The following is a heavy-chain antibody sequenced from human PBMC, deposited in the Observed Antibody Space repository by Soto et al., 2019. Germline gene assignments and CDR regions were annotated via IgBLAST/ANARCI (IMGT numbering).Heavy chain of an antibody. CDR3: AHYQSITSRWVYYYGMDV. J-gene: IGHJ6*02. Sequence: QITLKESGPTLVKPTQTLTLTCTFSGFSLSTSGVGVGWIRQPPGKALEWLALLYWDDDKRYSPSLKSRLTITNYTIISRVVLTMTNMDPVDTATYYCAHYQSITSRWVYYYGMDVWGQGTTVTVSS. D-gene: IGHD3-10*01. V-gene: IGHV2-5*02. CDR1: GFSLSTSGVG. CDR2: LYWDDDK.